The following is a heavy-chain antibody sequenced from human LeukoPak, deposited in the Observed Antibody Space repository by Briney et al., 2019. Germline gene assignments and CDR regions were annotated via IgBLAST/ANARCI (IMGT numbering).Heavy chain of an antibody. CDR2: VSHTGAT. Sequence: PSETLSLTCSVSGASLNGNFWNWVRRTPEKGLEWIGYVSHTGATTSNPTLKSRVSITIDTSKSQISLTMTSVTAADSALYYCARDRRGSFYTFDLWGPGTIVSVS. D-gene: IGHD1-26*01. CDR1: GASLNGNF. CDR3: ARDRRGSFYTFDL. J-gene: IGHJ3*01. V-gene: IGHV4-59*01.